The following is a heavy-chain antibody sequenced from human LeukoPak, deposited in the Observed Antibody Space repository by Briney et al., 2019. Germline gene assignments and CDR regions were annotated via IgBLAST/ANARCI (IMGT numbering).Heavy chain of an antibody. CDR3: ARGRAATA. V-gene: IGHV4-34*01. CDR2: INHSGST. J-gene: IGHJ1*01. D-gene: IGHD6-13*01. CDR1: IGSFSDPY. Sequence: SETLSLTCAVYIGSFSDPYWNWIRQSPGKGLEWIGEINHSGSTNYNPSLKSRATISADTSKNQFSLKLSSVTAADTGVHYCARGRAATAWGQGTVVTVSS.